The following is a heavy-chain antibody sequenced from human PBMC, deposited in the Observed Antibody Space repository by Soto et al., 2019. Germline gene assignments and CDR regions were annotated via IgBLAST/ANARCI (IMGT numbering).Heavy chain of an antibody. J-gene: IGHJ5*02. CDR3: VKNSGWFNT. CDR2: IDGSGGIT. CDR1: GFTFGTTD. Sequence: GSLRLSCAASGFTFGTTDMSWVRQAPGEGLEWVSTIDGSGGITYYADSVKGRFTISRDNSRNTVYLQMNSLRGDDTALYYCVKNSGWFNTWGQGAL. D-gene: IGHD3-10*01. V-gene: IGHV3-23*01.